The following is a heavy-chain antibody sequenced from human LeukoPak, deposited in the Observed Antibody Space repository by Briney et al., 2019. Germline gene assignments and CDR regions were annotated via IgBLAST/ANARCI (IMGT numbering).Heavy chain of an antibody. Sequence: SETLSLTCTVSGGSMSPFYWSWIRQSPGKGLEWIGAIYYSGGTNYNPSLKSRVTISVDTSKNQFSLELSSVTAADTAVYYCAVNSTKHTFDIWGQGTMVTVSS. CDR2: IYYSGGT. V-gene: IGHV4-59*08. CDR1: GGSMSPFY. D-gene: IGHD1-1*01. CDR3: AVNSTKHTFDI. J-gene: IGHJ3*02.